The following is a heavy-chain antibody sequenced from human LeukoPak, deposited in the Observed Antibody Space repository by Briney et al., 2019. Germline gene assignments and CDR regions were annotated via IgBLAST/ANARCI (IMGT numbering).Heavy chain of an antibody. CDR1: GFTFSSYG. J-gene: IGHJ4*02. V-gene: IGHV3-30*02. CDR3: AKEAGYSSSWYEASFYY. CDR2: IRYDGSNK. Sequence: PGGSLRLSCAASGFTFSSYGMHWVRQAPGKGLEWVAFIRYDGSNKYYADSVKGRFTISRDNSKNTLYLQMNSLRAEDTAVYYCAKEAGYSSSWYEASFYYWGQGTLVTVPS. D-gene: IGHD6-13*01.